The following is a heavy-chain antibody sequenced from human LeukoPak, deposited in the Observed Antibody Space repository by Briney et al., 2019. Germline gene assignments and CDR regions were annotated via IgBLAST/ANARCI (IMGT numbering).Heavy chain of an antibody. Sequence: SGTLSLTCAVSGGSISSSNWWSWVRQPPGKGLEWIGEIYHSGSTNYNPSLKSRVTISVDTSKNQFSLKLSSVTAADTAVYYCAREVLNYYDSSGYTNWFDPWGQGTLVTVSS. CDR2: IYHSGST. CDR1: GGSISSSNW. V-gene: IGHV4-4*02. D-gene: IGHD3-22*01. J-gene: IGHJ5*02. CDR3: AREVLNYYDSSGYTNWFDP.